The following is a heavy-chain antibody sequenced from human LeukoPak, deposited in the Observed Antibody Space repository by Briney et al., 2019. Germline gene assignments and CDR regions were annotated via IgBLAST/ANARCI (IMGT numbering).Heavy chain of an antibody. J-gene: IGHJ4*02. CDR1: GFTFSGYW. V-gene: IGHV3-23*01. CDR2: ISGSGGST. D-gene: IGHD3-10*01. Sequence: GGSLRLSCAASGFTFSGYWMHWVRHAPGKGLEWVSAISGSGGSTYYADSVKGRFTISRDNSKNTLYLQMNSLRAEDTAVYYCAKDGGSGRLDYWGQGTLVTVSS. CDR3: AKDGGSGRLDY.